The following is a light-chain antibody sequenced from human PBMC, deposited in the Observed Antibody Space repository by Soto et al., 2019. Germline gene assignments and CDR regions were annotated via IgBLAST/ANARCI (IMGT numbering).Light chain of an antibody. J-gene: IGKJ1*01. V-gene: IGKV1-5*01. Sequence: DIQMTQSPSTLSASVGDRVTITCRASQSISSWLAWYQQKPGKAPKLLIYDASSLESVVPSRFSGSGSGTEFTLTISSLQPDDFATYYCQQYNSYPWTFGQGPKVDI. CDR2: DAS. CDR1: QSISSW. CDR3: QQYNSYPWT.